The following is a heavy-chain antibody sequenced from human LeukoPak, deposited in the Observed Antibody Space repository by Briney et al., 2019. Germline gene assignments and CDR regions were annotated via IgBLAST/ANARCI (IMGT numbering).Heavy chain of an antibody. Sequence: WASVKVSCKASGGTFSSYAISWVRQAPGQGLEWMGGIIPIFGTANYAQKFQGRVTITADESTSTAYMELSSLRSEDTAVYYCARYSGYDFNSPIDYWGQGTLVTVSS. V-gene: IGHV1-69*13. CDR1: GGTFSSYA. CDR3: ARYSGYDFNSPIDY. CDR2: IIPIFGTA. D-gene: IGHD5-12*01. J-gene: IGHJ4*02.